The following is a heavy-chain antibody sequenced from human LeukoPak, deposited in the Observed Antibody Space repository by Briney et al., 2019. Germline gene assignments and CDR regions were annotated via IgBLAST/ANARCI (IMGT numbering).Heavy chain of an antibody. J-gene: IGHJ4*02. V-gene: IGHV1-58*01. CDR2: IVVGSGNT. CDR3: AAPYSNYYFDY. D-gene: IGHD4-11*01. CDR1: GFTFTSSA. Sequence: SVKVSCKASGFTFTSSAVQWVRQARGQRLEWIGWIVVGSGNTNYAQKFQERVTITRDMSTSTAYMELSSLRSEDTAVCYCAAPYSNYYFDYWGQGTLVTVSS.